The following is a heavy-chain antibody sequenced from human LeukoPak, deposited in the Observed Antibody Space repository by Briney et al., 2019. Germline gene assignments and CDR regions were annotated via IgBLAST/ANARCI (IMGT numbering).Heavy chain of an antibody. CDR2: IYYSGST. J-gene: IGHJ4*02. CDR3: ARGVGYSSSWYGIDF. Sequence: SETLSLICTVSGVPISSYHWRWIRQHPGKGLEGVGDIYYSGSTNYNHSLKSRVTISVDTHKNQFSLELSSVAAADTAVYYCARGVGYSSSWYGIDFWGRGTLVSVSS. V-gene: IGHV4-59*01. CDR1: GVPISSYH. D-gene: IGHD6-13*01.